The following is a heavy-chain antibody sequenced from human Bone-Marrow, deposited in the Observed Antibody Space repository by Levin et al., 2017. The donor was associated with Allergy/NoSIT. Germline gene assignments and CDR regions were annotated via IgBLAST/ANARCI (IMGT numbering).Heavy chain of an antibody. V-gene: IGHV5-51*01. CDR1: GYKFTSYW. D-gene: IGHD2-15*01. J-gene: IGHJ4*02. CDR3: ARRLGSGGRPDY. Sequence: KFGESLKISCQASGYKFTSYWIGWVRQMPGKGLEWMGIIYPGDSDTRYSPSFQGQVTISADKSTSTAYLQWGSLKASDTAMYYCARRLGSGGRPDYWGQGTLVTVSS. CDR2: IYPGDSDT.